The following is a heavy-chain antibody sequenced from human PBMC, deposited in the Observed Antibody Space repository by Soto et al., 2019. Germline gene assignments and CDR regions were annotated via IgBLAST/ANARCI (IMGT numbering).Heavy chain of an antibody. V-gene: IGHV3-21*01. Sequence: GGSLRLSCAASGFTFSSYSMNWVRQAPGKGLEWVSSISSSSSYIYYADSVKGRFTISRDNAKNSLYLQMNSLRAEDTAVYYCARESEDLTSNFDYWGQGTLVTVSS. J-gene: IGHJ4*02. CDR1: GFTFSSYS. CDR3: ARESEDLTSNFDY. CDR2: ISSSSSYI.